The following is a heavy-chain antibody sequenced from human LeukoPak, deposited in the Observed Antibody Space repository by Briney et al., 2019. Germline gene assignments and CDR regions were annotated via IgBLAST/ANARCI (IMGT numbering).Heavy chain of an antibody. CDR1: GGSISSSSYY. J-gene: IGHJ4*02. CDR2: IYYSGST. Sequence: LETLSLTCTVSGGSISSSSYYWGWIRQPPGKGLEWIGSIYYSGSTYYNPSLKSRVTISVDTSKNQFSLKLSSVTAADTAVYYCARDYSSSSRDLDYWGQGTLVTVSS. D-gene: IGHD6-6*01. CDR3: ARDYSSSSRDLDY. V-gene: IGHV4-39*07.